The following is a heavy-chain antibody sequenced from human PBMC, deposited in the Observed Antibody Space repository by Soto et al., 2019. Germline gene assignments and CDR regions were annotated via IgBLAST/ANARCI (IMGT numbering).Heavy chain of an antibody. V-gene: IGHV4-4*02. Sequence: SETLSLTCAVSSGSISSSNWWSWVRQPPGKGLEWIGEIYHSGSTNYNPSLKSRVTISVDKSKNQFSLKLSSVTAADTAVYYCARVLGVAATYYTAAWGKGTPVTVSS. D-gene: IGHD2-15*01. CDR3: ARVLGVAATYYTAA. CDR2: IYHSGST. CDR1: SGSISSSNW. J-gene: IGHJ6*03.